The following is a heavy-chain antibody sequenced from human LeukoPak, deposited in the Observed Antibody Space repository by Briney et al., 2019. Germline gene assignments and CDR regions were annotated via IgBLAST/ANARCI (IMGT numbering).Heavy chain of an antibody. D-gene: IGHD4-11*01. J-gene: IGHJ4*02. Sequence: PGGSLRLSCAASGFTFSSYWMHWVRQAPGKGLVWVSRINNDGSSTPYADSVKGRFTISRDNAKNTLYLQMNSLRAEDTAVYYCARSNHGCHDCWGQGTLVTVSS. CDR3: ARSNHGCHDC. CDR2: INNDGSST. V-gene: IGHV3-74*01. CDR1: GFTFSSYW.